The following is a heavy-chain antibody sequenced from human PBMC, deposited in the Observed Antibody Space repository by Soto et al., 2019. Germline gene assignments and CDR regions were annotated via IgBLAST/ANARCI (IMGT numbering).Heavy chain of an antibody. CDR2: IYYSGST. V-gene: IGHV4-39*01. J-gene: IGHJ6*02. D-gene: IGHD3-9*01. CDR1: GGSISSSSYY. Sequence: QLQLQESGPGLVKPSETLSLTCTVSGGSISSSSYYWGWIRQPPGKGLEWIGSIYYSGSTYYNPSLKSRVTISVDTSKNQFSLKLSSVTAADTAVYYCARKQGLRYFDWLPIGDYYYYYGMDVWGQGTTVTVSS. CDR3: ARKQGLRYFDWLPIGDYYYYYGMDV.